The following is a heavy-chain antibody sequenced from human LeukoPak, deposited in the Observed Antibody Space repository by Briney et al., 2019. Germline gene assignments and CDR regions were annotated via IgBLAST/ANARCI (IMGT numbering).Heavy chain of an antibody. V-gene: IGHV4-34*01. CDR2: INHGGST. CDR3: ARNSYYDNSGEGAFDI. D-gene: IGHD3-22*01. J-gene: IGHJ3*02. CDR1: GGSFSGYY. Sequence: SETLSLTCAVYGGSFSGYYWSWIRQPPGKGLEWIGEINHGGSTTYNPSLKSRVTILVDTSKNQFSLKLSSVTAADTAVYYCARNSYYDNSGEGAFDIWGQGTMVTVSS.